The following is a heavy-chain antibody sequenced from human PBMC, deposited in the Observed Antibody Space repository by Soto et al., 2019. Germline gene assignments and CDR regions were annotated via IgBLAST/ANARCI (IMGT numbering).Heavy chain of an antibody. J-gene: IGHJ6*02. D-gene: IGHD6-13*01. CDR3: ARRTPAAGPYYYYYYGMDV. Sequence: QLQLQESGPGLVKPSETLSLACTVSGGSISSSSYYWGWIRQPPGKGLEWIGSIYYSGSTYYNPSLKSRVTIPVDTSKNQFSLKLSSVTAADTAVYYCARRTPAAGPYYYYYYGMDVWGQGTTVTVSS. V-gene: IGHV4-39*01. CDR1: GGSISSSSYY. CDR2: IYYSGST.